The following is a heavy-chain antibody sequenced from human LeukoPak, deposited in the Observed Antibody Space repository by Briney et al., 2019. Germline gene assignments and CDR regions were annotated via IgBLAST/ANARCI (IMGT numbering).Heavy chain of an antibody. CDR1: GGTFISYA. D-gene: IGHD2-15*01. J-gene: IGHJ4*02. CDR2: IIPIFGTA. V-gene: IGHV1-69*13. Sequence: GASVTVSFKASGGTFISYAISWVRQAPGQGREWMGGIIPIFGTANYAQKFQGRVTITADESTSTAYMELSSLRSEDTAVYYCAREWCSGGSCYYNYWGQGTLATVSS. CDR3: AREWCSGGSCYYNY.